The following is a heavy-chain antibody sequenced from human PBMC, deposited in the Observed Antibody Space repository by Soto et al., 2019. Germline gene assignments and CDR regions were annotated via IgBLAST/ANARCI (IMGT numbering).Heavy chain of an antibody. CDR3: ARIFSYSSGLEYYFDY. J-gene: IGHJ4*02. Sequence: FSRSGPTLVHPTQTLTLTCTFSGFSLSTSGMCVSWIRQPPGKALEWLALIDWDDDKYYSTSLKTRLTISKDTSKNQVVLTMTNMDPVDTATYYCARIFSYSSGLEYYFDYWGQGTLVTVSS. CDR2: IDWDDDK. D-gene: IGHD6-19*01. CDR1: GFSLSTSGMC. V-gene: IGHV2-70*01.